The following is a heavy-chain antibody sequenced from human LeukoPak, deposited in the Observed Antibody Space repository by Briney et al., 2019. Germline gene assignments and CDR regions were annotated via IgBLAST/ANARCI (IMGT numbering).Heavy chain of an antibody. CDR3: ASRSIGHDSIPAAMYHWFDP. D-gene: IGHD2-2*01. Sequence: SVKVSCKASGGTFISYAISWVRQAPGQGLEWMGGIIPIFGTANYAQKFQGRVTITTDESSNTPYLELNSQRSEDTPVYYCASRSIGHDSIPAAMYHWFDPWGQGTLVTVSS. V-gene: IGHV1-69*05. CDR2: IIPIFGTA. CDR1: GGTFISYA. J-gene: IGHJ5*02.